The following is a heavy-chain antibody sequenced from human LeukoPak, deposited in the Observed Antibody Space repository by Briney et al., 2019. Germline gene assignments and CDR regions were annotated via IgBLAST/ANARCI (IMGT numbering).Heavy chain of an antibody. D-gene: IGHD3-22*01. CDR3: ARDRGSYYDSSGYYRPTYYFDY. Sequence: GGSLRLSCAASGFTFSSYSMNWVRQAPGKGLEWVSSISSSSSYIYYADSVKGRFTISRDNAKNSLYLQMNSLRAEDTAVYYCARDRGSYYDSSGYYRPTYYFDYWGQGTLVTVSS. CDR1: GFTFSSYS. J-gene: IGHJ4*02. CDR2: ISSSSSYI. V-gene: IGHV3-21*01.